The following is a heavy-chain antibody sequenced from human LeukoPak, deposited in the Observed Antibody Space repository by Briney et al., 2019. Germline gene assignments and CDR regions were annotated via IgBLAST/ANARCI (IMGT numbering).Heavy chain of an antibody. CDR3: AREAVGGRYFDY. D-gene: IGHD6-19*01. V-gene: IGHV3-11*01. CDR2: ISSTGNDK. CDR1: GFIFGDYY. Sequence: GGSLRLSCAASGFIFGDYYVSWIRQAPGKGLEWISYISSTGNDKKYADSVKGRFTISKDHAKKSVHLEMSSLRDEDAAIYYCAREAVGGRYFDYWGQGTLVAVSS. J-gene: IGHJ4*02.